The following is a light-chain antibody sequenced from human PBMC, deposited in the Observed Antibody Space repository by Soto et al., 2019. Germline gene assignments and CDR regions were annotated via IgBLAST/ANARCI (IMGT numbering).Light chain of an antibody. CDR1: ESISSKS. V-gene: IGKV3-20*01. J-gene: IGKJ4*01. CDR2: GTC. Sequence: EIVLTQSPGTLSLSPGERATLSCRAIESISSKSLAWYQQKPGQAPRRLIYGTCNRATGIPDRFSGSGSGTDFTLTISRLESEDFAVYHCQQYGSSPLTFGGGTKVEI. CDR3: QQYGSSPLT.